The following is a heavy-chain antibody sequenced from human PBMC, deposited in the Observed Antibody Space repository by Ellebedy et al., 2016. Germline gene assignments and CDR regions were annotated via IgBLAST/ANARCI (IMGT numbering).Heavy chain of an antibody. V-gene: IGHV1-18*01. D-gene: IGHD3-3*01. CDR3: ARGIRDGGRISETYYDL. CDR1: GHTSRIYD. J-gene: IGHJ4*02. CDR2: ISNT. Sequence: ASVKVSCXASGHTSRIYDINWVRQAPGEGLEWTAGISNTNYAQKFQGRVTVTIQSSTNTAYMELTTLTVDDTALYYCARGIRDGGRISETYYDLWGQGTLVTVSS.